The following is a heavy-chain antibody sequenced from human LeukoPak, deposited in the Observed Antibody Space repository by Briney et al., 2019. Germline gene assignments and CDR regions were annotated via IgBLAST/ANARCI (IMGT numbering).Heavy chain of an antibody. Sequence: ASVKVSCKASGYTFTGYYMHWVRQAPGQGLEWMGIINPSGGSTSYAQKFQGRVTMTRDTSTSTVYMELSSLRSEDTAVYYCARPSKAGYSSSWYGFWGQGTLVTVSS. D-gene: IGHD6-13*01. J-gene: IGHJ4*02. CDR1: GYTFTGYY. V-gene: IGHV1-46*01. CDR3: ARPSKAGYSSSWYGF. CDR2: INPSGGST.